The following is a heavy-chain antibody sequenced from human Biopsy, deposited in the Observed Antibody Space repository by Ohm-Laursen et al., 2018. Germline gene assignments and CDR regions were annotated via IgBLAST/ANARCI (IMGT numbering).Heavy chain of an antibody. CDR3: ATKLTGYFHH. V-gene: IGHV1-69*06. J-gene: IGHJ1*01. Sequence: SSVKVSCKASGGTFSSFGISWVRQAPGQGLEWLGGNIPILGTGNYAQKFQDRVTVAADTSTSTATMELRSLRSDDTAVYYCATKLTGYFHHWGQGTLVIVSS. CDR1: GGTFSSFG. D-gene: IGHD3-9*01. CDR2: NIPILGTG.